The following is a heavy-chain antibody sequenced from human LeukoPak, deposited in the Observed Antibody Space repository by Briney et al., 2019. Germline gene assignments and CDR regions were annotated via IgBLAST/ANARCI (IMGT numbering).Heavy chain of an antibody. Sequence: ASVKVSCKASGYTFTSYGISWVRQAPGQGLEWMGWISAYNGNTNYAQKFQGWVTMTRDTSISTAYMELSRLRSDDTAVYYCARTTFYYYGMDVWGQGTTVTVSS. CDR3: ARTTFYYYGMDV. V-gene: IGHV1-18*01. CDR2: ISAYNGNT. D-gene: IGHD1-26*01. J-gene: IGHJ6*02. CDR1: GYTFTSYG.